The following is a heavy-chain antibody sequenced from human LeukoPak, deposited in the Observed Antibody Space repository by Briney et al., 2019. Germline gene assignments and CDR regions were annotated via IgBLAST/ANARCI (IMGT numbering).Heavy chain of an antibody. V-gene: IGHV1-2*02. Sequence: ASVKVSCKASGYTFTGYYMHWVRQAPGQGLEWMGWINPNSGGTNYAQKFQGRVTMTRDTSISTAYMELSRLRSDDTAVYYCARDINLGAYYYDSREERDYFDYGGQGTLVTVSS. J-gene: IGHJ4*02. CDR2: INPNSGGT. CDR1: GYTFTGYY. CDR3: ARDINLGAYYYDSREERDYFDY. D-gene: IGHD3-22*01.